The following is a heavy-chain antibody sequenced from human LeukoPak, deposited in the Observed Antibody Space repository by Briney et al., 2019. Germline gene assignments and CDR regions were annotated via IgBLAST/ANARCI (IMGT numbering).Heavy chain of an antibody. D-gene: IGHD3-16*01. J-gene: IGHJ4*02. Sequence: GGSLRLSCAASGFTFSSYWMSWVRQAPGKGLEWVANIKQDGSEKYYVDSVKGRFTISRDNAKNSLYLQMNSLRAEDTAVYYCARDMWGYVRYYFDYWGQGTQVTVSS. V-gene: IGHV3-7*03. CDR3: ARDMWGYVRYYFDY. CDR1: GFTFSSYW. CDR2: IKQDGSEK.